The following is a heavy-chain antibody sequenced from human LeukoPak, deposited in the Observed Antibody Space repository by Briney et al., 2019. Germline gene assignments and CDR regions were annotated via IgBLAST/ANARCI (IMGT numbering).Heavy chain of an antibody. CDR2: ITASGGNT. D-gene: IGHD3-10*01. CDR3: ARGHYYGSGSYLDY. J-gene: IGHJ4*02. Sequence: GGSLRLSCAASGFTFSSYAMGWVRQAPGKGLEWVSAITASGGNTYYADSVKGRFTISRDNAKNSLYLQMNSLRAEDTAVYYCARGHYYGSGSYLDYWGQGTLVTVSS. CDR1: GFTFSSYA. V-gene: IGHV3-23*01.